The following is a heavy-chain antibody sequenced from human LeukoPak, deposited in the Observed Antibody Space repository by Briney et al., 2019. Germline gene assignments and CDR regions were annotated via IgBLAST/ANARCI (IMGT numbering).Heavy chain of an antibody. J-gene: IGHJ4*02. D-gene: IGHD2-2*01. CDR1: GYTFTGYY. V-gene: IGHV1-2*02. CDR3: ARDKGYCSSTSCLVLDY. CDR2: INPNSGGT. Sequence: ASVKVSCKASGYTFTGYYMHWVRQAPGQGLEWMGWINPNSGGTNYAQKFQGRVTMTRDTSISTAYMKLSRLRSDDTAVYYCARDKGYCSSTSCLVLDYWGQGTLVTVSS.